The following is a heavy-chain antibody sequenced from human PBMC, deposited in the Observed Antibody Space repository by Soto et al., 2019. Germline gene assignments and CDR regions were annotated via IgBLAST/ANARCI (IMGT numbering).Heavy chain of an antibody. J-gene: IGHJ4*02. CDR2: IYYSGST. D-gene: IGHD1-26*01. Sequence: PSETLSLTCTVSGGSISSYYWSWIRQPPGKGLEWIGYIYYSGSTNYNPSLKSRVTISVDTSKNQFSLKLSSVTAADTAVYYCARRYGSDTDYWGQGTLVTVSS. V-gene: IGHV4-59*08. CDR3: ARRYGSDTDY. CDR1: GGSISSYY.